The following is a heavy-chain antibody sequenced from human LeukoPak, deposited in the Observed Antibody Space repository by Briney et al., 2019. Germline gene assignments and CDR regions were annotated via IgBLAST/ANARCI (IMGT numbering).Heavy chain of an antibody. CDR3: APDYYGSGRPEDDY. CDR1: GFTFSSYW. J-gene: IGHJ4*02. V-gene: IGHV3-7*01. D-gene: IGHD3-10*01. CDR2: IKQDGSEK. Sequence: GGSLRLSCAASGFTFSSYWMSWVRQAPGEGLEWVANIKQDGSEKYYVDSVKGRFTISRDNAKNSLYLQMNSLRAEDTAVYYCAPDYYGSGRPEDDYWGQGTLVTVSS.